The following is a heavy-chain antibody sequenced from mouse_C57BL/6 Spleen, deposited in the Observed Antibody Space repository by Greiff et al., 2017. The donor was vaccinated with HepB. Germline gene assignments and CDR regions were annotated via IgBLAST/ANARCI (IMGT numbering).Heavy chain of an antibody. CDR2: ISSGGSYT. J-gene: IGHJ2*01. D-gene: IGHD1-1*01. CDR1: GFTFSSYG. CDR3: ARHGGITTVEREYYFDY. V-gene: IGHV5-6*01. Sequence: EVKLMESGGDLVKPGGSLKLSCAASGFTFSSYGMSWVRQTPDKRLEWVATISSGGSYTYYPDSVKGRFTISRDNAKNNLYLQMSSLKSEDTAMYYCARHGGITTVEREYYFDYWGQGTTLTVSS.